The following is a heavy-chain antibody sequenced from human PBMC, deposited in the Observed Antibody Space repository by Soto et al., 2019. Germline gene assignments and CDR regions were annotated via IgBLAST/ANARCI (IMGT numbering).Heavy chain of an antibody. CDR3: ARGSVYIGSYYYYGRDV. J-gene: IGHJ6*02. CDR1: GYTFTSYG. D-gene: IGHD3-22*01. CDR2: INPNSGGT. V-gene: IGHV1-2*04. Sequence: ASLKVSCKSSGYTFTSYGISWVRQAPGQGLEWMGWINPNSGGTNYAQRFQCLVTMTRDTSVSTAYMELSRLRSDDTAVYYCARGSVYIGSYYYYGRDVGGQGTRVTVS.